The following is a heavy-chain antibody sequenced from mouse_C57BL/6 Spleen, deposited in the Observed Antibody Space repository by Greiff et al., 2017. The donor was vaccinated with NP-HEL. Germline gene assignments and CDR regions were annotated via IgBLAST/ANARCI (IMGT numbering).Heavy chain of an antibody. CDR1: GYTFTSYW. CDR2: IYPGSGST. V-gene: IGHV1-55*01. CDR3: ARSGIYYDYDWFAY. Sequence: QVQLQQPGAELVKPGASVKMSCKASGYTFTSYWITWVKQRPGQGLEWIGDIYPGSGSTNYNEKFKSKATLTVDTSSSTAYMQLSSLTSEDSAVYYGARSGIYYDYDWFAYWGQGTLVTVSA. J-gene: IGHJ3*01. D-gene: IGHD2-4*01.